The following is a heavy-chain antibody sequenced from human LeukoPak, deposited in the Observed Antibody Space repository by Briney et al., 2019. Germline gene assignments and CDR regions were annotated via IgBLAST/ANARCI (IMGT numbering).Heavy chain of an antibody. CDR3: ARDLGVGGIFSVATMYGGAFDI. CDR1: GGSISSGGYY. V-gene: IGHV4-30-2*01. J-gene: IGHJ3*02. D-gene: IGHD5-12*01. CDR2: IYHSGST. Sequence: SETLSLTCTVSGGSISSGGYYWSWIRQPPGKGLEWIGYIYHSGSTYYNPSLKSRVTISVDKSKNQFSLKLSSVTAADTAVYYCARDLGVGGIFSVATMYGGAFDIWGQGTMVTVSS.